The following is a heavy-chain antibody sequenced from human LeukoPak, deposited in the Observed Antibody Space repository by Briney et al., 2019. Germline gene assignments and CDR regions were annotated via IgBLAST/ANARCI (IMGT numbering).Heavy chain of an antibody. CDR2: IYPGDSDT. Sequence: GESLKISCQGSGYSFTSYWVGWVHHMPGKGLEWMGIIYPGDSDTRYSPSFQGQVTISADKSISTAYLQWSSLKASNTAMYYCARLVDIVATINYWNQGTLVTVPS. V-gene: IGHV5-51*07. J-gene: IGHJ4*02. D-gene: IGHD5-12*01. CDR1: GYSFTSYW. CDR3: ARLVDIVATINY.